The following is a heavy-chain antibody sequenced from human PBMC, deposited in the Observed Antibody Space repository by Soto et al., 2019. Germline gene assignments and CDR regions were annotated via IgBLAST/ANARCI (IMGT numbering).Heavy chain of an antibody. CDR2: INPSGGYT. J-gene: IGHJ4*01. CDR1: VYTFTSSW. CDR3: ARDHYYGSGSYPDY. Sequence: GASVKVSCKSSVYTFTSSWMHWVRQAPGQGLEWMGMINPSGGYTSYTQKFQGRVNMTSDTSTSTVFLEMSSLRSEDTAVYYCARDHYYGSGSYPDYWG. D-gene: IGHD3-10*01. V-gene: IGHV1-46*03.